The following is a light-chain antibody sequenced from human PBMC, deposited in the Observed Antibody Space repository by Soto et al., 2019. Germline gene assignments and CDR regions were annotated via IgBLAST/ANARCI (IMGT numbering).Light chain of an antibody. J-gene: IGKJ3*01. CDR1: QGISSW. Sequence: DIQMTQSPSSVSASVGDRVTITCRASQGISSWLAWYQKKPGKAPKLLIYGASSLQSGVPSRFSGSGSGTDFTLTISSLQPEDFATYYCQQANSREFTFGPGTKVDIK. CDR3: QQANSREFT. V-gene: IGKV1-12*01. CDR2: GAS.